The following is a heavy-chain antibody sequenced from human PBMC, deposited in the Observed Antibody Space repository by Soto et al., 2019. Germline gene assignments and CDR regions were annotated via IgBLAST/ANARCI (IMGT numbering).Heavy chain of an antibody. CDR1: GYSFTRYG. D-gene: IGHD3-3*01. V-gene: IGHV1-18*01. CDR3: ARDDFWSGYPPDY. CDR2: ISPYNGNT. J-gene: IGHJ4*02. Sequence: ASVKVSCKASGYSFTRYGFSWVRQAPGQGLEWMGWISPYNGNTHYEQKVQGRVTMTTDTSTSTAYMELRNLRSDDTAVYYCARDDFWSGYPPDYWGQGTLVTVPQ.